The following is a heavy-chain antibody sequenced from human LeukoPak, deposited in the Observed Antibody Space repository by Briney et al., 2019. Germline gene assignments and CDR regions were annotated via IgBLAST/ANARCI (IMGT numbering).Heavy chain of an antibody. CDR1: GYSFTSYG. D-gene: IGHD1-26*01. CDR3: ARVKDRFSGSYYVGSGFDI. CDR2: VNGYNGKT. J-gene: IGHJ3*02. Sequence: GASVKVSCKASGYSFTSYGISWVRQAPGQGLEWMGWVNGYNGKTNYVQNLQDRVTMTTDTSTSTAYMELRTLISDDTAVYYCARVKDRFSGSYYVGSGFDIWGQGTTVTVSS. V-gene: IGHV1-18*01.